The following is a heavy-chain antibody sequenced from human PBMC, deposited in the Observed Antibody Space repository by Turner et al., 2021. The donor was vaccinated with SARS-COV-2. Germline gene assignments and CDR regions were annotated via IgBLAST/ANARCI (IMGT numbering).Heavy chain of an antibody. V-gene: IGHV3-21*01. CDR1: GFTFSSYS. CDR2: ISTSSSYI. Sequence: DVQLVESGGGLVEPGGSLRLSCAASGFTFSSYSMNWVRQAPGKGLEWVSSISTSSSYIYYADSVKGRFTISRDNAKNSLYLQMNSLRAEDTAVYYCARWAYYDSSGYYPSHFDYWGQGTLVTVSS. CDR3: ARWAYYDSSGYYPSHFDY. D-gene: IGHD3-22*01. J-gene: IGHJ4*02.